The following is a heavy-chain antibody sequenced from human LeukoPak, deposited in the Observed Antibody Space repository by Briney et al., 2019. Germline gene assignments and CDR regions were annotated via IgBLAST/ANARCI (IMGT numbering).Heavy chain of an antibody. V-gene: IGHV3-7*01. CDR2: IKQDGSEK. CDR1: GFTFSSYW. J-gene: IGHJ4*02. D-gene: IGHD2-2*01. Sequence: PGGSLRLSCAASGFTFSSYWMSWVRQAPGKGLEWVANIKQDGSEKYYVDSVKGRFTISRDNAKNSLYLQMNSLRAEDTAVYYCARQGYCSSTSCYRKDRGKYYFDYWGQGTLVTVSS. CDR3: ARQGYCSSTSCYRKDRGKYYFDY.